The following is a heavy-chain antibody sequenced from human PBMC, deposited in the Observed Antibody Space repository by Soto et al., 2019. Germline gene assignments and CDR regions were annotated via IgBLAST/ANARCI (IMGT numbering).Heavy chain of an antibody. CDR3: ASDGRLYSSSWYSGNYYYGMDV. Sequence: SVKVSCKASGGTFSSYAISWVRQAPGQGLEWMGGIIPIFGAANYAQKFQGRVTITADKSTSTAYMELSSLRSEDTAVYYCASDGRLYSSSWYSGNYYYGMDVWRQGTTVTVSS. V-gene: IGHV1-69*06. D-gene: IGHD6-13*01. J-gene: IGHJ6*02. CDR2: IIPIFGAA. CDR1: GGTFSSYA.